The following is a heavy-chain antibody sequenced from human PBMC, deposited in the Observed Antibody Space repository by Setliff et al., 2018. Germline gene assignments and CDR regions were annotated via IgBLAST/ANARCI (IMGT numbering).Heavy chain of an antibody. CDR2: INGGNGNT. D-gene: IGHD5-12*01. J-gene: IGHJ1*01. CDR3: ASAHYYSGYIEYFQY. Sequence: ASVKVSCKASGYTFTSYALHWLRQAPGQRLEWMAYINGGNGNTHYSQKFRGRVTVTRDTSASTVFMELSTLSSEDTAVYYCASAHYYSGYIEYFQYWGQGTLVTVSS. V-gene: IGHV1-3*01. CDR1: GYTFTSYA.